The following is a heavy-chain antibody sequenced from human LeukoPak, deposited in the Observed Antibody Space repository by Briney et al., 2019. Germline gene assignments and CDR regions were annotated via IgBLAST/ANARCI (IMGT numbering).Heavy chain of an antibody. J-gene: IGHJ5*02. CDR2: INHSGST. CDR3: ARGPSAIFGVVIIGSWFDH. Sequence: PSETLSLTCAVYGGSFSGYYWSWIRQPPGKGLEWIGEINHSGSTNYNPSLKSRVTISVDTSKNQFSLKLSSVTAADTAVYYCARGPSAIFGVVIIGSWFDHWGQGTLVTVSS. D-gene: IGHD3-3*01. CDR1: GGSFSGYY. V-gene: IGHV4-34*01.